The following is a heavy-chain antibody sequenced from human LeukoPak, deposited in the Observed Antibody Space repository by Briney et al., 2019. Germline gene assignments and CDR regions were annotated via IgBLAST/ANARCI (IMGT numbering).Heavy chain of an antibody. CDR3: ARGSGSSGGYYVGDL. J-gene: IGHJ5*02. V-gene: IGHV3-74*01. CDR2: INSDGSNT. D-gene: IGHD1-26*01. CDR1: GFTFSDYW. Sequence: PGGSLRLSCVVSGFTFSDYWMHWVRQAPGKGLVWVSRINSDGSNTNYAGSVKGRFTISRDNAKNTLYLQMNSLRAEDTAVYYCARGSGSSGGYYVGDLWGQGTLVTVSS.